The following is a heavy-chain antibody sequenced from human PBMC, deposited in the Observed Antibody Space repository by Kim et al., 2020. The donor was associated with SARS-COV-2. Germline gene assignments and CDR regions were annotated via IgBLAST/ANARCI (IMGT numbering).Heavy chain of an antibody. CDR2: IDPSGGST. Sequence: ASVKVSCKASGSSFTIYYMHWVRQAPGQGLEWMGIIDPSGGSTTYARKLQGRVTMTSDPSTSTVYMELSSLRSDDTAVYYCATGTDGNNYWGQGTLVTVSS. CDR3: ATGTDGNNY. D-gene: IGHD2-21*02. CDR1: GSSFTIYY. V-gene: IGHV1-46*04. J-gene: IGHJ4*02.